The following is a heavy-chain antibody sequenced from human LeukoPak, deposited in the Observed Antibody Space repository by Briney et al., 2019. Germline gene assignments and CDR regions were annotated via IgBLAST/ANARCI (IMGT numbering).Heavy chain of an antibody. CDR1: GGSIRSNY. D-gene: IGHD3-3*01. CDR2: IYYSGST. V-gene: IGHV4-59*08. CDR3: ARQRFLEWYFDY. J-gene: IGHJ4*02. Sequence: SETPSLTCTVSGGSIRSNYWSWIRQPPGKGLEWIGYIYYSGSTNYNPSLKSRVTISVDTSKNQFSLKLSSVTAADTAVYYCARQRFLEWYFDYWGQGTLVTVSS.